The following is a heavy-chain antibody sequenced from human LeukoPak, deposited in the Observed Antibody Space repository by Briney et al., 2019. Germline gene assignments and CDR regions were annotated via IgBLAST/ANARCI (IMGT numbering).Heavy chain of an antibody. CDR1: GGSISSGDYY. V-gene: IGHV4-31*03. CDR2: IYYSGST. Sequence: KTSQTLSLTCTVSGGSISSGDYYWTWIRQNPGKGPEWIGYIYYSGSTYYTPSLKSRVTISVDTSKNQFSLELTSVTAADTAVYYCARASKEGTTVTRFDYWGQGTLVTVSS. CDR3: ARASKEGTTVTRFDY. J-gene: IGHJ4*02. D-gene: IGHD4-17*01.